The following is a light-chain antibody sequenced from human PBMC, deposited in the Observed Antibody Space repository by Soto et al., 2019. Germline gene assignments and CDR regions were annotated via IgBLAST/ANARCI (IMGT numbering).Light chain of an antibody. J-gene: IGKJ5*01. CDR1: QDISNY. CDR3: QQFDNLPIT. V-gene: IGKV1-33*01. CDR2: DAS. Sequence: GDRVAITCQASQDISNYLNWYQQKPGKAPNLLIYDASNLESGVPPRFSGSGSGTHFTLTIDSLQPEDIATYYCQQFDNLPITFGQGTRLEMK.